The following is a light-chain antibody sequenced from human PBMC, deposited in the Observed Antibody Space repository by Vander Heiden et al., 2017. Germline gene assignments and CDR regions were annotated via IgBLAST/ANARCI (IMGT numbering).Light chain of an antibody. CDR1: QSVSSSY. CDR2: GAS. Sequence: EIVLTQSPGTLSLSPGERATLSCRDSQSVSSSYLAWYQQKPGQPPRLLIYGASSRATGIPDRFSGSGSGTDFTLTISRLEPEDFAVYYCQQYGSSTWTFGQGTKVEIK. J-gene: IGKJ1*01. V-gene: IGKV3-20*01. CDR3: QQYGSSTWT.